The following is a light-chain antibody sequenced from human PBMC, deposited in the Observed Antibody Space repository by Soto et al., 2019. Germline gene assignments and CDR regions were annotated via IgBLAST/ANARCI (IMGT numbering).Light chain of an antibody. CDR1: QSVSSSY. Sequence: VLTQSPGTLSLSPGERATLSCRASQSVSSSYLAWYQQKPGQAPRLLIYGASSRPTGIPVRFSGSGSETDFTLTITRLEPEDFAMYYCQQYSSSRTFGQGTKVDIK. J-gene: IGKJ1*01. CDR3: QQYSSSRT. CDR2: GAS. V-gene: IGKV3-20*01.